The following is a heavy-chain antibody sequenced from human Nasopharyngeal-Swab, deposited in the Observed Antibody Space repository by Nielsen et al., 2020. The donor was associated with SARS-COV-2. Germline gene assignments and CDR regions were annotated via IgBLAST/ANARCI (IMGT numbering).Heavy chain of an antibody. J-gene: IGHJ4*02. CDR3: AREGEYGAYDAPDY. D-gene: IGHD5-12*01. Sequence: WVRQAPGQGLEWMGGIVPALGLPNYAQKFRGRVTISADRSTTTSYLELSSPRSEDTATYYCAREGEYGAYDAPDYWGQGTLVTVSS. V-gene: IGHV1-69*10. CDR2: IVPALGLP.